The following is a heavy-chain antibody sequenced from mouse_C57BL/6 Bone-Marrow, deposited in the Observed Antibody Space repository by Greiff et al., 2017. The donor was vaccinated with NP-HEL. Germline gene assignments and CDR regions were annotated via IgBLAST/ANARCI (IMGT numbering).Heavy chain of an antibody. V-gene: IGHV1-59*01. CDR2: IDPSDSYT. CDR1: GYTFTSYW. CDR3: ARNYYGSSFYYAMDY. J-gene: IGHJ4*01. Sequence: QVQLKQPGAELVRPGTSVKLSCKASGYTFTSYWMHWVKQRPGQGLEWIGVIDPSDSYTNYNQKFKGKATLTVATSSSTAYMQLSSLTSEDSAVYYCARNYYGSSFYYAMDYWGQGTSVTVSS. D-gene: IGHD1-1*01.